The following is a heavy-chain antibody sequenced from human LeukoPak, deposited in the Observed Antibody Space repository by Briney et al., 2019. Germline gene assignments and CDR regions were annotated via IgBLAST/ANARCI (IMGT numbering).Heavy chain of an antibody. V-gene: IGHV3-48*03. J-gene: IGHJ3*02. CDR1: GFTFSSYE. CDR3: ARRTRYCSSTSCYGAYAFDI. Sequence: GSLRLSCAASGFTFSSYEMNWVRQAPGKGLEWVSYISSSGSTIYYADSVKGRFTISRDNAENSLYLQMNSLRAEDTAVYYCARRTRYCSSTSCYGAYAFDIWGQGTMVTVSS. CDR2: ISSSGSTI. D-gene: IGHD2-2*01.